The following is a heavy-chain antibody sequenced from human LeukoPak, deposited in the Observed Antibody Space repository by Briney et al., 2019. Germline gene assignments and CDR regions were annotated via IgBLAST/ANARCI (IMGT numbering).Heavy chain of an antibody. Sequence: GGSLRLSCAASGLTFSSYAMSWVRQAPGKGLEWVSAISGSGGSTYYADSVKGRFTISRDNSKNTLYLQMNSLRAEDTAVYYCAKDLASGRAHYFDYWGQGTLVTVSS. CDR2: ISGSGGST. D-gene: IGHD6-13*01. J-gene: IGHJ4*02. CDR1: GLTFSSYA. V-gene: IGHV3-23*01. CDR3: AKDLASGRAHYFDY.